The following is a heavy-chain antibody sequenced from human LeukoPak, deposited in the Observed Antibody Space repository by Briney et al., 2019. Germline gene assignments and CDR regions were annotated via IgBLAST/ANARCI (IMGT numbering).Heavy chain of an antibody. CDR2: IWYDGSNK. CDR3: ARDLTSEWELLN. V-gene: IGHV3-33*01. D-gene: IGHD1-26*01. J-gene: IGHJ4*02. CDR1: GFTFSSYG. Sequence: GGSLGLSCAASGFTFSSYGMHWVRQAPGKGLEWVAVIWYDGSNKYYADSVKGRFTISRDNSKNTLYLQMNSLRAEDTAVYYCARDLTSEWELLNWGQGTLVTVSS.